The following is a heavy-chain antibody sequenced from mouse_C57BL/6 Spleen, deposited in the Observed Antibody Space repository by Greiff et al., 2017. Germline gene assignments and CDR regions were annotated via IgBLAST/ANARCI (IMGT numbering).Heavy chain of an antibody. CDR1: GYTFTSYW. D-gene: IGHD2-5*01. J-gene: IGHJ2*01. CDR2: IYPNSGST. V-gene: IGHV1-64*01. Sequence: VQLQQPGAELVKPGASVTLSCKASGYTFTSYWMPWVKQRPGQGLEWIGMIYPNSGSTNYNETFKSKATLTVTKSSSTAYMQLSSLTSEDSAVYDDAREYYSNFDVGDWGQGTTLTVSS. CDR3: AREYYSNFDVGD.